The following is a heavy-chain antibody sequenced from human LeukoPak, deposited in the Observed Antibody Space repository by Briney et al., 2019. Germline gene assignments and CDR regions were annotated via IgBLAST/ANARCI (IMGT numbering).Heavy chain of an antibody. CDR2: IYHSGST. J-gene: IGHJ4*02. CDR1: GGSISSNNW. Sequence: SETLSLTCTVSGGSISSNNWWSWVRQPPGKGLEWIGEIYHSGSTNSNPSLKSRVTISIDKSKNQFSLKLISVTAADTAVYYCARKGGDPLGIFDSWGQGTLVTVSS. V-gene: IGHV4-4*02. D-gene: IGHD3-16*01. CDR3: ARKGGDPLGIFDS.